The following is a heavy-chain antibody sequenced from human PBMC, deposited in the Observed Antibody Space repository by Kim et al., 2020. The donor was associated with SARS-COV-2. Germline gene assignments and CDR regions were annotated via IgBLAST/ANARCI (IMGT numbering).Heavy chain of an antibody. CDR3: ARGGYSSSWYRRYYDSSGYYRRGYYFDY. D-gene: IGHD3-22*01. CDR1: GGSISSGGYY. Sequence: SETLSLTCTVSGGSISSGGYYWSWIRQHPGKGLEWIGYIYYSGSTYYNPSLKSRVTISVDTSKNQFSLKLSSVTAADTAVYYCARGGYSSSWYRRYYDSSGYYRRGYYFDYWGQGTLVTVSS. J-gene: IGHJ4*02. V-gene: IGHV4-31*03. CDR2: IYYSGST.